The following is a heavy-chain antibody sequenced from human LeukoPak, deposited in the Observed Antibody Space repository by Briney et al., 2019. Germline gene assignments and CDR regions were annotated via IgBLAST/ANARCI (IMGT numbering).Heavy chain of an antibody. Sequence: PSGTLSLTCAVSGGSISSSNWWSWVRQPPGKGLEWIGEIYHSGSTNYNPSLKSRVTISVDKSKNQFSLKLSSVTAADTAVYYCARSNSGSYQYYYHYGMDVWGQGTTVTVSS. J-gene: IGHJ6*02. V-gene: IGHV4-4*02. CDR3: ARSNSGSYQYYYHYGMDV. CDR1: GGSISSSNW. D-gene: IGHD1-26*01. CDR2: IYHSGST.